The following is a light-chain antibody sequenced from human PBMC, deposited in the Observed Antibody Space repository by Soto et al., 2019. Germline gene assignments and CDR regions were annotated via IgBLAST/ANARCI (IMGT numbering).Light chain of an antibody. CDR1: SSNIGSNF. CDR2: RNN. Sequence: QSVLTQPPSASGTPGQRVTISCSGSSSNIGSNFVYWYQQFPGTAPKLLIYRNNQRPSGVPDRFSGSKSGTSASLAISGLPSEDEADYYCAAWDDNLSGGVFGGGTKVTVL. V-gene: IGLV1-47*01. J-gene: IGLJ3*02. CDR3: AAWDDNLSGGV.